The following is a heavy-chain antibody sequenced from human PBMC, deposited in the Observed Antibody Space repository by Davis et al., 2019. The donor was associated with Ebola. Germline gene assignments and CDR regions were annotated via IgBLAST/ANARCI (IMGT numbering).Heavy chain of an antibody. CDR2: ISYDGSNK. D-gene: IGHD2-15*01. V-gene: IGHV3-30*18. CDR3: AKGVAALYYYYGMDV. Sequence: PGGSLRLSCAASGFTFSSYGMHWVRQAPGKGLEWVAVISYDGSNKYYADSVEGRFTISRDNSKNTLYLQMNSLRAEDSAVYYCAKGVAALYYYYGMDVWGQGTTVTVSS. J-gene: IGHJ6*02. CDR1: GFTFSSYG.